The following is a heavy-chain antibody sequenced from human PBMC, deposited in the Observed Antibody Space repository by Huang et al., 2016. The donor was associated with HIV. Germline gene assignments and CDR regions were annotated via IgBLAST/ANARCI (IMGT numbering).Heavy chain of an antibody. V-gene: IGHV3-21*01. J-gene: IGHJ4*02. CDR2: ISPSSSFI. D-gene: IGHD6-13*01. CDR3: ARDRGQQLSPFDS. CDR1: GFSLDSYN. Sequence: EVQLVESGGGLVKPGGSLRLSCAASGFSLDSYNMYWVRQTPGKGLQWGSSISPSSSFIEYADSGKGRFSIARDNAKNSLYLQMNNLRGEDTAVYYCARDRGQQLSPFDSWGQGTLVTVSS.